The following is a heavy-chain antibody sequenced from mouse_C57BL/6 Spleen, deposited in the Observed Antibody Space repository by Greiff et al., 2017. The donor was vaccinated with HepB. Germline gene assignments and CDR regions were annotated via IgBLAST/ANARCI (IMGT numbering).Heavy chain of an antibody. V-gene: IGHV1-18*01. CDR3: ARFKDYYGSSYGGFDY. CDR1: GYTFTDYN. CDR2: INPNNGGT. J-gene: IGHJ2*01. D-gene: IGHD1-1*01. Sequence: VQLKESGPELVKPGASVKIPCKASGYTFTDYNMDWVKQSHGKSLEWIGDINPNNGGTIYNQKFKGKATLTVDKSSSTAYMELRSLTSEDTAVYYCARFKDYYGSSYGGFDYWGQGTTLTVSS.